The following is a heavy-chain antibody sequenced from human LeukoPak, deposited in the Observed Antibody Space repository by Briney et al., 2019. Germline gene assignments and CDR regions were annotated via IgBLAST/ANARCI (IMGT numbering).Heavy chain of an antibody. V-gene: IGHV3-23*01. J-gene: IGHJ6*02. CDR3: ARDRDTATGRHYYYYGMDV. CDR1: GFTFSSYA. CDR2: ISGSGGST. Sequence: PGGSLRLSCAASGFTFSSYAMSWVRQAPGKGLEWVSAISGSGGSTYYADSVKGRFTISRDNSKNTLYLQMNSLRAEDTAVYYCARDRDTATGRHYYYYGMDVWGQGTTVTVSS. D-gene: IGHD5-18*01.